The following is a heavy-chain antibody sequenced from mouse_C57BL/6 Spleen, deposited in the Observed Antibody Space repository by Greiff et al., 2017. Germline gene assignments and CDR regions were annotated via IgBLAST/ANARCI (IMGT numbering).Heavy chain of an antibody. Sequence: VQLQQPGAELVMPGASVKLSCKASGYTFTSYWMHWVKQRPGQGLEWIGERDPSDSYTNYNQKFKGKSTLTVDKSSSTAYMQLSSLTSEDSAVYYCARNHFITTVSYWDFDGWGTGTTGTVSS. CDR2: RDPSDSYT. V-gene: IGHV1-69*01. CDR3: ARNHFITTVSYWDFDG. J-gene: IGHJ1*03. D-gene: IGHD1-1*01. CDR1: GYTFTSYW.